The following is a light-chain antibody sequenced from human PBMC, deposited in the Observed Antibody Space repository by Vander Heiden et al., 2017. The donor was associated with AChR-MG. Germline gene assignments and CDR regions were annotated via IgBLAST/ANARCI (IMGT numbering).Light chain of an antibody. Sequence: DTQMTQSPSPVPASVGARVPITCRARQGISSWLAGYQQKPGKAPKLLIYATSSLQSGVPSRFSGSGSGTDFTLTISSLQPEDFATYYCRQANSFPPTFGPGTKVDIK. CDR1: QGISSW. CDR3: RQANSFPPT. J-gene: IGKJ3*01. CDR2: ATS. V-gene: IGKV1-12*01.